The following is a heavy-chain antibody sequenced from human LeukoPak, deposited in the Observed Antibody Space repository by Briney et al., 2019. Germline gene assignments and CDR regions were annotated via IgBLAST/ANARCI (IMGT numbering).Heavy chain of an antibody. Sequence: SETLSLTCAVYGGSFSGYYWSWIRQPPGKGLEWIGEINHSGSTNYNPSLKSRVTISVDTSKNQFSLKLSSVTAADTAVYYCAKDLIAAADPALFDYWGQGTLVTVSS. CDR3: AKDLIAAADPALFDY. CDR1: GGSFSGYY. J-gene: IGHJ4*02. D-gene: IGHD6-13*01. V-gene: IGHV4-34*01. CDR2: INHSGST.